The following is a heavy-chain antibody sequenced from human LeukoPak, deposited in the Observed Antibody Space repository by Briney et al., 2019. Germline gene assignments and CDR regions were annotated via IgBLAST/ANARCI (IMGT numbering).Heavy chain of an antibody. Sequence: GGSLRLSCAAAGFTFSSYAMRWVRQAPGKGLEWVSAISGSGGSTYDADSVKGRFTISRDNSKNTLYLQMNSLRAEDTAVYYCAKDTSIGRYCTNGVCSPFDYWGQGTLVTVSS. V-gene: IGHV3-23*01. D-gene: IGHD2-8*01. CDR2: ISGSGGST. CDR3: AKDTSIGRYCTNGVCSPFDY. CDR1: GFTFSSYA. J-gene: IGHJ4*02.